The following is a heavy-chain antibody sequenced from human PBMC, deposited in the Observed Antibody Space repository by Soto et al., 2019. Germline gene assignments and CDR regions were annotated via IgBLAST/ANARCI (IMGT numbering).Heavy chain of an antibody. CDR3: SKAPLSLCFSYYYYDSDA. CDR2: ISGSGGST. J-gene: IGHJ6*02. D-gene: IGHD2-21*01. Sequence: GGSLRICCAASGFTFSRYALSWVRQAPGKGLEWVSAISGSGGSTYYYADSVKGRFTISRDNSKNTLYLQMNSLRAEDTAVYYCSKAPLSLCFSYYYYDSDAHAQRSTVTVS. V-gene: IGHV3-23*01. CDR1: GFTFSRYA.